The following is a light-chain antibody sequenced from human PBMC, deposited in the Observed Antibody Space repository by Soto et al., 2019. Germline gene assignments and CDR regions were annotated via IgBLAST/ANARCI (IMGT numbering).Light chain of an antibody. V-gene: IGKV3-15*01. CDR2: GAS. CDR1: QSVSSN. Sequence: EIVMTQSPATLSVSPGERATLPCRASQSVSSNLAWYQQKPGQAPRLLIYGASTGATGIPARFSGSGSGTEFSLTISTLQSEDSAVYSCQQYNNWPWTFGQGTKVEIK. CDR3: QQYNNWPWT. J-gene: IGKJ1*01.